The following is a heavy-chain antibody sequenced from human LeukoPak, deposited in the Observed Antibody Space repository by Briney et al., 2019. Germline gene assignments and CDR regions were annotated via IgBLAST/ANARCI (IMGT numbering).Heavy chain of an antibody. V-gene: IGHV4-4*07. J-gene: IGHJ4*02. CDR2: IFASGST. CDR1: GGSISGYS. Sequence: NPSETLSLTCNVSGGSISGYSWSWIRQPAGKGLEWIGHIFASGSTNHNPSLRSRLTMSVDTSKNQFSLKLTSVTAADTAVYYCARGSREMATIFDYWGQGTLVTVSS. D-gene: IGHD5-24*01. CDR3: ARGSREMATIFDY.